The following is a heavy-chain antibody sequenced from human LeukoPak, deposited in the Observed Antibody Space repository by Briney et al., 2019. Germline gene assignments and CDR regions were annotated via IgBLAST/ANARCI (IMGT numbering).Heavy chain of an antibody. CDR2: IIPIFGTA. J-gene: IGHJ4*02. D-gene: IGHD6-6*01. Sequence: SVKVSCKASGGTFSSYAISWVRQAPGQGLEWMGGIIPIFGTANYAQKFQGRVTITTDESTSTAYMELSSLRSEDTAVYYCASAPLNPLAARTYYFDYWGQGTLVTVSS. CDR1: GGTFSSYA. CDR3: ASAPLNPLAARTYYFDY. V-gene: IGHV1-69*05.